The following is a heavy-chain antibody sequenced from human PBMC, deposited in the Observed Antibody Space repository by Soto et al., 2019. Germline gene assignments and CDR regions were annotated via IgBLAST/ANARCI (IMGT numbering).Heavy chain of an antibody. CDR2: ISSGSTNI. CDR3: ARDRNAAGSDY. J-gene: IGHJ4*02. D-gene: IGHD1-1*01. V-gene: IGHV3-11*01. CDR1: GFTFSDFY. Sequence: QVQLVESGGGLVKPGGSLRLSCAASGFTFSDFYMSWIRQAPGKGLEWISYISSGSTNIFYADSVKGRFTVSSDNAKHSVYLQRDSLRAEDTAVYYCARDRNAAGSDYWGQGTLVTVSS.